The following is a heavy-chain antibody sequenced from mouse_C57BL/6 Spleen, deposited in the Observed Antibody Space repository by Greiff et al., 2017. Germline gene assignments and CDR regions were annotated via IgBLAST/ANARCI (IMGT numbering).Heavy chain of an antibody. CDR2: IWSDGST. CDR3: ARQIGYDYGWYFDV. CDR1: GFSLTSYG. Sequence: VKLMESGPGLVAPSQSLSITCTVSGFSLTSYGVHWVRQPPGKGLEWLVVIWSDGSTTYNSALKSRLSISKDNSKSQVFLKMNSLQTDDTAMYYCARQIGYDYGWYFDVWGTGTTVTVSS. D-gene: IGHD2-4*01. V-gene: IGHV2-6-1*01. J-gene: IGHJ1*03.